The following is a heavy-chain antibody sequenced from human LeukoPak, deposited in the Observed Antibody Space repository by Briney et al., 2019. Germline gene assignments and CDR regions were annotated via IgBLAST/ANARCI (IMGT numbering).Heavy chain of an antibody. CDR1: GFTFDDYA. CDR3: AKAFYGDYVGGYFDY. D-gene: IGHD4-17*01. Sequence: GGSLRLSCAASGFTFDDYAMHWVRQAPGKGLEWVSGISWNSGSIGYADSVKGRFTISRDNAKNSLYLQMNSLRAEDTALYYCAKAFYGDYVGGYFDYWGQGTLVTVSS. J-gene: IGHJ4*02. CDR2: ISWNSGSI. V-gene: IGHV3-9*01.